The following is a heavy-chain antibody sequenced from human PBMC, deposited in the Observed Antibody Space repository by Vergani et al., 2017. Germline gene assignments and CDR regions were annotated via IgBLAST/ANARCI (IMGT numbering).Heavy chain of an antibody. CDR3: ARNYYGSGTDYSWFDP. V-gene: IGHV5-51*01. CDR2: IYPGDSDT. D-gene: IGHD3-10*01. J-gene: IGHJ5*02. Sequence: EVQLVQSGAEVKKPGESLRISCKGSGYSFTSYWIGCVRQMPGKGLEWMGIIYPGDSDTRYSPSFQGQVTISADKSISTAYLQWSSLKASDTAMYYCARNYYGSGTDYSWFDPWGQGTLVTVSS. CDR1: GYSFTSYW.